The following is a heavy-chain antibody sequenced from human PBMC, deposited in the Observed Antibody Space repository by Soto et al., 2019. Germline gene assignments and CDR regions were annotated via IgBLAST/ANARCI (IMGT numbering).Heavy chain of an antibody. CDR2: ISGSGGST. Sequence: GGSLRLSCAASGFTFSSHAMSWVRQAPGKGLEWVSAISGSGGSTYYADSVKGRFTISRDNSKNTLYLQMNSLRAEDTAVYYCAKQIPAPYYYYYGMDVWGQGTTVTVSS. D-gene: IGHD2-21*01. CDR3: AKQIPAPYYYYYGMDV. J-gene: IGHJ6*02. V-gene: IGHV3-23*01. CDR1: GFTFSSHA.